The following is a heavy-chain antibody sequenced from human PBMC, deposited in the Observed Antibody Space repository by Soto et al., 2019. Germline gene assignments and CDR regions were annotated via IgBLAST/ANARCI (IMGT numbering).Heavy chain of an antibody. V-gene: IGHV3-23*01. CDR2: IGGSGIST. Sequence: EVQLLESGGGLVQPGGSLRLSCAASGFIFSNYAMSWVRQAPGKGLDWVSSIGGSGISTYYADSVRGRFTISRDISKDTLYLQMNSLRAEDTALYYCAKGLTSGNTAMDVLGGQGTLVTVSS. D-gene: IGHD5-18*01. CDR3: AKGLTSGNTAMDVL. J-gene: IGHJ4*02. CDR1: GFIFSNYA.